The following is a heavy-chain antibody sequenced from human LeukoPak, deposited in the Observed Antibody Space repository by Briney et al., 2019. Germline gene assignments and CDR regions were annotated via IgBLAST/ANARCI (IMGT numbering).Heavy chain of an antibody. J-gene: IGHJ6*02. D-gene: IGHD3-10*01. CDR1: GFTFSSYG. CDR2: ISYDGSNK. CDR3: AKGPEWFGELFFHLSAPYYGMDV. V-gene: IGHV3-30*18. Sequence: QPGGSLRLSCAASGFTFSSYGMHWVRQAPGKGLEWVAVISYDGSNKYYADSVKGRFTISRDNSKNTLYLQMNSLRAEDTAVYYCAKGPEWFGELFFHLSAPYYGMDVWGQGTTVTVSS.